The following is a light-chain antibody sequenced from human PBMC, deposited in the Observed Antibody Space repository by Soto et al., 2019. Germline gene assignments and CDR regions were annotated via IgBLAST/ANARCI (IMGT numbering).Light chain of an antibody. V-gene: IGKV3-20*01. CDR1: QTVSTKY. CDR3: QQNGSSPGVT. Sequence: ENVLTQSPGTLSLSPGERATLSCRASQTVSTKYVAWYQQKPGQAPRLLICGTSSRATGIPDRFSGSGSGTDFMLTISRLAPEDFAVYYCQQNGSSPGVTFGPGTKLDIK. CDR2: GTS. J-gene: IGKJ3*01.